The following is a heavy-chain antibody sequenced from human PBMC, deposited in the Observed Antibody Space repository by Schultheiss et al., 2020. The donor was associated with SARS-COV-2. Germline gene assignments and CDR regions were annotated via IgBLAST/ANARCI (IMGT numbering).Heavy chain of an antibody. CDR2: IHDSGNT. D-gene: IGHD3-22*01. V-gene: IGHV4-61*08. J-gene: IGHJ4*02. CDR1: GGSISSGGYY. Sequence: SETLSLTCTVSGGSISSGGYYWSWIRQHPGKGLEWIGFIHDSGNTNYSPSLKSRLTISVDTSKNQFSLKLTSVTAADTAVYYCVRDVNYFDSSGSYLNAADYWGQGTLVTVSS. CDR3: VRDVNYFDSSGSYLNAADY.